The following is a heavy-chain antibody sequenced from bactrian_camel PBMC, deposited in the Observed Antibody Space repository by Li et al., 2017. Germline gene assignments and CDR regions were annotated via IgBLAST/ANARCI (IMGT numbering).Heavy chain of an antibody. CDR3: AADTRGDCRLTKPWLQYIY. CDR2: IYTAAGST. CDR1: EYTYSSNC. J-gene: IGHJ4*01. V-gene: IGHV3S25*01. Sequence: SLRLSCEFSEYTYSSNCTTWFRQVPGKEREGVAAIYTAAGSTYYADSVKGRFTISKDNAKNTLYLQMSSLKPEDSAIYYCAADTRGDCRLTKPWLQYIYRGQGTQVTVS. D-gene: IGHD1*01.